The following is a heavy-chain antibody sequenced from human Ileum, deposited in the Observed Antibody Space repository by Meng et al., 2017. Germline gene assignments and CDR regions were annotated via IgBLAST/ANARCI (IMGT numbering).Heavy chain of an antibody. CDR3: ASDHCRN. J-gene: IGHJ4*02. V-gene: IGHV3-7*01. CDR2: IGEDGGEK. Sequence: GGSLRLSCAASGFTFSNYYMSWVRQAPGKGLEWVAKIGEDGGEKHNADSVKGRFTISRDNSKNSMHLQMNSLRAEDTAIYCCASDHCRNWGQGTQVTVSS. CDR1: GFTFSNYY.